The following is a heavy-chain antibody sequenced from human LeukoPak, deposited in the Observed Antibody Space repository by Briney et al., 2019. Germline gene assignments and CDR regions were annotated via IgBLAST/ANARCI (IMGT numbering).Heavy chain of an antibody. CDR3: ARHEYTYYYDSSGPGDAFDI. CDR2: IYHSGST. D-gene: IGHD3-22*01. J-gene: IGHJ3*02. V-gene: IGHV4-38-2*01. Sequence: SETLSLTCAVSGYSISSGYYWGWIRQPPGRGLEWIGSIYHSGSTYYNPSLKSRVTISVDTSKNQFSLKLSSVTAADTAVYYCARHEYTYYYDSSGPGDAFDIWGQGTMVTVSS. CDR1: GYSISSGYY.